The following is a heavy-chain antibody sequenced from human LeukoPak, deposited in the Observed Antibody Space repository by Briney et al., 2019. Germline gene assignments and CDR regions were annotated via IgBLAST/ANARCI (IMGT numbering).Heavy chain of an antibody. CDR2: IYYSGST. Sequence: PSETLSLTCTVSGGSISSYYWSWIRQPPGKGLEWIGYIYYSGSTNYNPSLKSRVTISVDTSKNQFSLKLSSVTAADTAVYYCARHQTYDFWSGYYRFDYYYYYGMDVWGQGTTVTVSS. V-gene: IGHV4-59*01. J-gene: IGHJ6*02. CDR1: GGSISSYY. D-gene: IGHD3-3*01. CDR3: ARHQTYDFWSGYYRFDYYYYYGMDV.